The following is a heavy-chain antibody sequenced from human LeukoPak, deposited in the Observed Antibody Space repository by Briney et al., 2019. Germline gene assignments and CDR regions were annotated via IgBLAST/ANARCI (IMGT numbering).Heavy chain of an antibody. D-gene: IGHD4/OR15-4a*01. Sequence: LAGGSLRLSCTVSGFTVSTNSMSWVRQAPGKGLEWVSFIHSDNTHYSDSVKGRFTISRDNSKNTLYLQMNSLRAEDTAVYYCARRAGAYSHPYDYWGQGTLVTVSS. CDR2: IHSDNT. CDR1: GFTVSTNS. J-gene: IGHJ4*02. V-gene: IGHV3-53*01. CDR3: ARRAGAYSHPYDY.